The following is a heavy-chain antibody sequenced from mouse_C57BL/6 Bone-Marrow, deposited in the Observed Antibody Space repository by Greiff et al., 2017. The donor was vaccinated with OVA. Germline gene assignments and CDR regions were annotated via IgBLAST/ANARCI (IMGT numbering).Heavy chain of an antibody. V-gene: IGHV1-82*01. CDR1: GYAFSSSW. CDR2: IYPGDGDT. J-gene: IGHJ1*03. CDR3: AREDDYDWYFDV. D-gene: IGHD2-4*01. Sequence: QVQLKESGPELVKPGASVKISCKASGYAFSSSWMNWVKQRPGKGLEWIGRIYPGDGDTNYNVKFKGKATLTADKSSSTAYMQRSSLTSEDSAVYFCAREDDYDWYFDVWGTGTTVTVSS.